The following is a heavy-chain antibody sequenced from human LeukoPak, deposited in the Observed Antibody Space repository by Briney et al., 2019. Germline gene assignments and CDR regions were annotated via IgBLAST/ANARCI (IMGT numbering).Heavy chain of an antibody. Sequence: GGSLRLSCAASGFTFSSYGMHWVRQAPSKGLEWVAFIRYDGSNKYYADSVKGRFTISRDSSKNTLYLQMNSLRAEDTAVYYCAKDQARRQLGYYYYMDVWGKGTTVTVSS. CDR1: GFTFSSYG. CDR2: IRYDGSNK. V-gene: IGHV3-30*02. J-gene: IGHJ6*03. D-gene: IGHD6-13*01. CDR3: AKDQARRQLGYYYYMDV.